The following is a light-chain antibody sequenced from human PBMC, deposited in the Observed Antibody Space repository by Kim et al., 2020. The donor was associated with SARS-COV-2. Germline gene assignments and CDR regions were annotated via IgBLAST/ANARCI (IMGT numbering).Light chain of an antibody. CDR1: NIGSKN. CDR3: QVWDSSTVV. Sequence: VALGQTARIPCGGNNIGSKNVHWYQQKPGQAPVLVIYRDSNRPSGIPERFSGSNSGDTATLTISRAQAGDEADYYCQVWDSSTVVFGGGTQLTVL. J-gene: IGLJ2*01. V-gene: IGLV3-9*01. CDR2: RDS.